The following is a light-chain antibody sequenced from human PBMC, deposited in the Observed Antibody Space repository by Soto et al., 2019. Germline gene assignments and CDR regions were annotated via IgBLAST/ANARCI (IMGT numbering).Light chain of an antibody. CDR2: DAS. CDR1: QSISSS. CDR3: QHRANLPST. Sequence: STRSVSVVERVTLSCRASQSISSSLNRYQQKPGKAPKLLIYDASSWQTGIPSRFSGSGSGTDFTLTISSLQPEDFAPYYCQHRANLPSTFGEGTKVDI. J-gene: IGKJ4*01. V-gene: IGKV1-39*01.